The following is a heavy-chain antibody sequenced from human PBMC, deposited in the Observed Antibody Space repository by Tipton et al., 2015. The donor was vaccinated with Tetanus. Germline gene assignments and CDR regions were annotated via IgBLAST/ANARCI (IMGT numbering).Heavy chain of an antibody. V-gene: IGHV4-31*03. CDR1: GDSISSSEYY. Sequence: GLVKPSETLSLTCTVSGDSISSSEYYWGWIRQHPGKGLEWIGYIYYSGSTYYNPSLKSRVTISVDTSKNQFSLKLSSVTAADTAVYYCARGGLTPYEKDYWGQGTLVTVSS. CDR2: IYYSGST. D-gene: IGHD3-3*01. CDR3: ARGGLTPYEKDY. J-gene: IGHJ4*02.